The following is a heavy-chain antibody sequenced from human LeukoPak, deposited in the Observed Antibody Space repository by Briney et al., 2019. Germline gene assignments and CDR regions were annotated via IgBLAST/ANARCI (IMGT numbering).Heavy chain of an antibody. CDR3: ARGSHYFDY. J-gene: IGHJ4*02. CDR1: GFTFSTYS. CDR2: TSSSSSTI. V-gene: IGHV3-48*02. Sequence: GGSLRLSCAASGFTFSTYSMVWVRQAPGKGLEWVSYTSSSSSTISYADSVKGRFTISRDNAKNSLCLQMNSLRDEDTAVYYCARGSHYFDYWGQGTLATVSS. D-gene: IGHD3-10*01.